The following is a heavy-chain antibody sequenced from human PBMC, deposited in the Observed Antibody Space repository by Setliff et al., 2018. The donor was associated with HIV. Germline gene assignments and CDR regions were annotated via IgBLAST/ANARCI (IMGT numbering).Heavy chain of an antibody. Sequence: GGSLRLSCAASGFTFSNYWMSWVRQAPGKGLEWVAHINQDGSEKNHVDSVKGRFIMSRDNSENTVSLEMNNLRLEDAGVYYCARGRRPVDVVSTIIRYYYYMGVWGKGTTVTVS. CDR3: ARGRRPVDVVSTIIRYYYYMGV. V-gene: IGHV3-7*01. CDR2: INQDGSEK. CDR1: GFTFSNYW. D-gene: IGHD5-12*01. J-gene: IGHJ6*03.